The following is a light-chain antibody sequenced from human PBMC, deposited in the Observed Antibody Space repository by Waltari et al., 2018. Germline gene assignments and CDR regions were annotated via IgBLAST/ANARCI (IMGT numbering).Light chain of an antibody. CDR3: LQHYTYPPT. V-gene: IGKV1-17*03. CDR2: AVS. J-gene: IGKJ5*01. Sequence: DIQMTQSPSAMSASVGDRVAITCRASQDIGNYLAWFQQKPGTVPKRLFHAVSSLESGVPSRFSGSDSGTEFTLTINRLQPEDLATYFCLQHYTYPPTFGQGTRLEI. CDR1: QDIGNY.